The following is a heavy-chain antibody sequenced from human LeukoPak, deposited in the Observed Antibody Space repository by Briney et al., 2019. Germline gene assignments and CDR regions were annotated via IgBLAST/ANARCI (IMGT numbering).Heavy chain of an antibody. CDR2: LSGNGNTI. V-gene: IGHV3-23*01. Sequence: TGGSLRPSCAASGFTFSTYAMSWVRQAPGKGLECVSALSGNGNTIYYADSVKGRFTISRDNSKNTLSLQMNSLRAEDTAVYYCAKALYGGHDYWGQGTLVTVSS. J-gene: IGHJ4*02. D-gene: IGHD4-23*01. CDR1: GFTFSTYA. CDR3: AKALYGGHDY.